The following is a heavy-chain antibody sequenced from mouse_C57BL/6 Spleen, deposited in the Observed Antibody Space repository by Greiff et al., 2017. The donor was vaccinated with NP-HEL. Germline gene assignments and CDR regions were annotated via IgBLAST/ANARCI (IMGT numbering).Heavy chain of an antibody. J-gene: IGHJ2*01. Sequence: QVQLQQPGAELVRPGPSVKLSCKASGYTFTSYWMHWVKQRPGQGLEWIGVIDPSDSYTNYNQKFKGKATLTVDTSSSTAYMQLSSLTSEDSAVYYCARGGWGNFDYWGQGTTLTVSS. CDR2: IDPSDSYT. CDR3: ARGGWGNFDY. CDR1: GYTFTSYW. V-gene: IGHV1-59*01. D-gene: IGHD3-3*01.